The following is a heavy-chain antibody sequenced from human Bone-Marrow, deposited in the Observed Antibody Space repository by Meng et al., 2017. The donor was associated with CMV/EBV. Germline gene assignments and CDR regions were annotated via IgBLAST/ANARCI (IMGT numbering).Heavy chain of an antibody. D-gene: IGHD2-15*01. CDR1: GFTFSSYW. CDR3: ASRIGVNPAY. J-gene: IGHJ4*02. CDR2: IKQDGSEK. V-gene: IGHV3-7*01. Sequence: GESLKISCAASGFTFSSYWMSWVRQAPGKGLEWVSNIKQDGSEKYYVDSVKGRFTISRDNAKNSLYLQMNSLRAEDTAVYYCASRIGVNPAYWGQGTLVTVSS.